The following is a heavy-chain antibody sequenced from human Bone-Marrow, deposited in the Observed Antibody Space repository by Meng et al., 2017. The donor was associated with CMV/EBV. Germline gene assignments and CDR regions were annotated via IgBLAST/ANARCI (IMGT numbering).Heavy chain of an antibody. CDR3: VRNKLSDYCSSSSCYSYGMDV. CDR2: IRSHSNNM. Sequence: ESLKISCGASGFTFSSYSKNWVRQAPGKGLEWVASIRSHSNNMYYVDSVKGRFTITRDNAKNSLYLQMNSLRAEDTAVYYCVRNKLSDYCSSSSCYSYGMDVWGQGTTVTVSS. J-gene: IGHJ6*02. V-gene: IGHV3-21*06. D-gene: IGHD2-2*01. CDR1: GFTFSSYS.